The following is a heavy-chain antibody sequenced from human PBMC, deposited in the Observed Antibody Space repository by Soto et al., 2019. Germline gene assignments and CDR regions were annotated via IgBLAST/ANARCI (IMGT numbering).Heavy chain of an antibody. J-gene: IGHJ4*02. CDR3: ARQAPNYYDSSGYPDY. D-gene: IGHD3-22*01. CDR1: GYSFINSW. CDR2: IYPGDSDT. V-gene: IGHV5-51*01. Sequence: PGESLKISCKGSGYSFINSWIAWVRQMPGKGLEWMGIIYPGDSDTRYSPSFQGQVTISADKSISTAYLQRSSLRASDTAMYYCARQAPNYYDSSGYPDYWGQGTLVTVSS.